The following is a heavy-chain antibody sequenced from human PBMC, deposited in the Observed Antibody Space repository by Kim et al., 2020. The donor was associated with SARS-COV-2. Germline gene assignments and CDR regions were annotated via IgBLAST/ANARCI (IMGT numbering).Heavy chain of an antibody. CDR3: VKGGWGSIWDH. J-gene: IGHJ4*02. V-gene: IGHV3-23*01. D-gene: IGHD2-21*01. CDR2: IDGSDGTT. CDR1: GFTFTGYA. Sequence: GGSLRLSCTTSGFTFTGYAMSWVRQAPGKGLEWVSSIDGSDGTTYFVDSVKGRFTISRDNSKNTLYLQMSTLRADDTAVYYCVKGGWGSIWDHWGQGTLDTVAS.